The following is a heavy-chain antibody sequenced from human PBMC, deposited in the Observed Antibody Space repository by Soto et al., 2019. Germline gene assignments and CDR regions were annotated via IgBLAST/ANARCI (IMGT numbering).Heavy chain of an antibody. CDR2: INHSGST. CDR1: GGSFSGYY. J-gene: IGHJ3*02. CDR3: ARGLYGLAPQNHAFDI. Sequence: SETLSLTCAVYGGSFSGYYWSWIRQPPGKGLEWIGEINHSGSTNYNPSLKSRVTISVDTSKNQFSLKLSSVTAADTAVYYCARGLYGLAPQNHAFDIWGQGTRVTVSS. D-gene: IGHD6-19*01. V-gene: IGHV4-34*01.